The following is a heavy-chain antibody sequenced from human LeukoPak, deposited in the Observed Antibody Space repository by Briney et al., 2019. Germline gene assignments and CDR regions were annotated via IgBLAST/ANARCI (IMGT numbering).Heavy chain of an antibody. J-gene: IGHJ4*02. CDR2: IYYSGST. CDR3: AKDLLDSYAPGGFDY. Sequence: SETLSLTCTVSDGSISTFYWSWIRQPPGKGLEWIGYIYYSGSTSYNPSLKSRVIISGDTSKNQFSLKLSSVTAADTAVYYCAKDLLDSYAPGGFDYWGQGTLVTVSS. V-gene: IGHV4-59*01. D-gene: IGHD5-18*01. CDR1: DGSISTFY.